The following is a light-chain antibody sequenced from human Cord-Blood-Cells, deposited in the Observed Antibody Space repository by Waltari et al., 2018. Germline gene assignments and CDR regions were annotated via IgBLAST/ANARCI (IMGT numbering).Light chain of an antibody. V-gene: IGLV6-57*02. Sequence: NFMLTQPHSVSESPGKTVTISCTGSSGSIASNNVLWYQQLPGSAPTAGIYADNQRPAGVPDRFSGSIDSSSNSASLTISGLKTEDEADYYCQSYDSSNQVFGGGTKLTVL. CDR3: QSYDSSNQV. J-gene: IGLJ3*02. CDR2: ADN. CDR1: SGSIASNN.